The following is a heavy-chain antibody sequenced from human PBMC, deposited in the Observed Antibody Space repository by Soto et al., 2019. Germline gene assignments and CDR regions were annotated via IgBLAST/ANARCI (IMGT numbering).Heavy chain of an antibody. Sequence: EVQLVESGGGLVQPGGSLRLSCTASGFIVSNTYVTWVRQAPGKGLEWVSDISNRGDTHYADSVRGRFSLSRDISDNTLHLQMNNLRVEDTAVYYCAREPRYCRGGSCSIAGDAYDIWGQGTMVTVSS. V-gene: IGHV3-66*01. CDR1: GFIVSNTY. D-gene: IGHD2-15*01. J-gene: IGHJ3*02. CDR3: AREPRYCRGGSCSIAGDAYDI. CDR2: ISNRGDT.